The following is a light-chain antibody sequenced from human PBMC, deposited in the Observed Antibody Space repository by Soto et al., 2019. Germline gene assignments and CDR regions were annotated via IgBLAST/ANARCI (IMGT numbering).Light chain of an antibody. J-gene: IGKJ1*01. CDR2: GAS. CDR3: QQYGSSRT. CDR1: ESISSSY. Sequence: EMVMTQSPATLSLSPGERATLACRASESISSSYFAWYQQKPGQAPRLLIFGASNRATGVPDRFSGSGSGTDFTLTISRLEPEDFAVYYCQQYGSSRTFGQGTKVDI. V-gene: IGKV3-20*01.